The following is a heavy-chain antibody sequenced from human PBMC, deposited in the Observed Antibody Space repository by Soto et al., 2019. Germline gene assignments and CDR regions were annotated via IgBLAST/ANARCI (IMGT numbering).Heavy chain of an antibody. V-gene: IGHV3-30-3*01. Sequence: PGGSLRLSCAASGFTFSRYAMHWVRQAPGKGLEWVALISYDGSNKYYADSVKGRFTISRDNSKNMLYLQMSSLRGEDTAVYYCARDLYYYDSSCDYVRPSGTTSYYHGMDVWGQGTTVTVSS. D-gene: IGHD3-22*01. CDR2: ISYDGSNK. CDR1: GFTFSRYA. J-gene: IGHJ6*02. CDR3: ARDLYYYDSSCDYVRPSGTTSYYHGMDV.